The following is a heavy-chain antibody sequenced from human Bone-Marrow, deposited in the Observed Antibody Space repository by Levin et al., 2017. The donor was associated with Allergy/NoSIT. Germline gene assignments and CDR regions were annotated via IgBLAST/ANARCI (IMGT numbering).Heavy chain of an antibody. Sequence: GESLKISCKASGYTFTSYAMNWVRQAPGQGLEWMGWINTNTGDPTYAQGFTGRFVFSLDTSVNTAYLQISSLKAEDTAVYYCAKVGNRVATDWGQGTLVTVSS. CDR2: INTNTGDP. CDR3: AKVGNRVATD. V-gene: IGHV7-4-1*02. D-gene: IGHD5-12*01. CDR1: GYTFTSYA. J-gene: IGHJ4*02.